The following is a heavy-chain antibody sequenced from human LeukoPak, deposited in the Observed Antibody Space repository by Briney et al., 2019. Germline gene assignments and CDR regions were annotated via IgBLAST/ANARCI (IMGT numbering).Heavy chain of an antibody. D-gene: IGHD3-10*01. CDR2: MDNFGTK. V-gene: IGHV3-53*01. CDR3: AGGIYYGSGSRPGYLGY. CDR1: GFSVNNNY. Sequence: GGSLRLSCVASGFSVNNNYVDWVRQAPGKGLEWVSSMDNFGTKYYADSVQGRFTISRDSSRNTVFLQMNSLRVEDTAVYYCAGGIYYGSGSRPGYLGYWGLGTLVTVSS. J-gene: IGHJ4*02.